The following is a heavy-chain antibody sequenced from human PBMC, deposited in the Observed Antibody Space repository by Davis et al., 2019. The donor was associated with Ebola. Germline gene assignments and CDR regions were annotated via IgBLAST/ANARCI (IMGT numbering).Heavy chain of an antibody. CDR1: GGSISSYY. CDR3: ARSPSYSRFDY. V-gene: IGHV4-34*01. J-gene: IGHJ4*02. Sequence: GSLRLSCTVSGGSISSYYWSCIRQPPGKGLEWIGEIYHSGSTNYNPSLKSRVTISVDTSKNQFSLKLSSVTAADTAVYYCARSPSYSRFDYWGQGTLVTVSS. CDR2: IYHSGST. D-gene: IGHD6-13*01.